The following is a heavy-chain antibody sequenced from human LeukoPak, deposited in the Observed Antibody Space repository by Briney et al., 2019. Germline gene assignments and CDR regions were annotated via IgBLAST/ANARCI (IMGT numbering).Heavy chain of an antibody. CDR1: GFTFSDYY. J-gene: IGHJ4*02. Sequence: GGSLRLSWAASGFTFSDYYMSWIRQAPGKGLEWVSYISSSSSYTNYADSVKGRFTISRDNAKNSLYVQMNSLRAEDTAVYYCARGQRAVAGTPRRPPDYWGQGTLVTVSS. CDR3: ARGQRAVAGTPRRPPDY. D-gene: IGHD6-19*01. CDR2: ISSSSSYT. V-gene: IGHV3-11*06.